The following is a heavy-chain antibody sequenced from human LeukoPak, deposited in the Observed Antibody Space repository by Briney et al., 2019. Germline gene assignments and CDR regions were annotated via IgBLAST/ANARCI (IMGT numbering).Heavy chain of an antibody. CDR3: TRFLFYYDSSGYYDYSDY. Sequence: PGGSLRLSCAASGFTFSSYWMHWVRQAPGKGLVWVSRINTDGSSTNYADSVKGRFTISRDNAKNTVYLQMNSLRAEDTAVYYCTRFLFYYDSSGYYDYSDYWGQGTLVTVSS. V-gene: IGHV3-74*01. CDR1: GFTFSSYW. CDR2: INTDGSST. D-gene: IGHD3-22*01. J-gene: IGHJ4*02.